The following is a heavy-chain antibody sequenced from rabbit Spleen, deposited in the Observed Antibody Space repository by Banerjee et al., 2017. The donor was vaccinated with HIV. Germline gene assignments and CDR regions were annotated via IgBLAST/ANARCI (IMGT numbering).Heavy chain of an antibody. J-gene: IGHJ4*01. CDR2: IYAGDGNT. D-gene: IGHD8-1*01. V-gene: IGHV1S40*01. CDR1: GFTLSSYW. Sequence: QSLEESGGDLVKPGASLTLTCTASGFTLSSYWMCWVRQAPGKGLEWIACIYAGDGNTGYASWVNGRFTISETSSTTVTLQMTSLTAADTATYFCARDSGNTDYSPFSLWGPGTLVTVS. CDR3: ARDSGNTDYSPFSL.